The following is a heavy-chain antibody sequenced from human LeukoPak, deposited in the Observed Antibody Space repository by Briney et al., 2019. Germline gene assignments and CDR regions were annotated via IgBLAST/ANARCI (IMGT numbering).Heavy chain of an antibody. J-gene: IGHJ4*02. Sequence: GASVKVSCKASGYTFTSYAMHWVRQAPGQRLEWMGWINAGNGNTKHSQKFQGRVTITRDTSASTAYMELSSLRSEDTAVYYCARGVGYCSGGSCLRDLDYWGQGTLVTVSS. V-gene: IGHV1-3*01. D-gene: IGHD2-15*01. CDR1: GYTFTSYA. CDR3: ARGVGYCSGGSCLRDLDY. CDR2: INAGNGNT.